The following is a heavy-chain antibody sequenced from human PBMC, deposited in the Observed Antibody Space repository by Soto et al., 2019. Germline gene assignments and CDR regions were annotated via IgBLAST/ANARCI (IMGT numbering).Heavy chain of an antibody. J-gene: IGHJ4*02. CDR1: GFTFDDYA. CDR3: AKDTSSGWFAIDY. Sequence: GGSLRLSCASSGFTFDDYAMHWVRQAPGKGLEWVSGISWNSGSIGYADSVKGRFTISRDNAKNSLYLQMNSLRAEDTALYYCAKDTSSGWFAIDYWGQGTLVTVS. D-gene: IGHD6-19*01. CDR2: ISWNSGSI. V-gene: IGHV3-9*01.